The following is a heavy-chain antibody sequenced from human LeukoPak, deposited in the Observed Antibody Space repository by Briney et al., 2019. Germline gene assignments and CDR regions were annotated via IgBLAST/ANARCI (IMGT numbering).Heavy chain of an antibody. J-gene: IGHJ5*02. Sequence: SETLSLTCAVSGGSISSSNWWSWVRQPPGKGLEWIGEIYHSGSTYYYPSLKSRVTISLDTSKNQFSLKLSSVTAADTAVYYCARAYFSSWYMNWFDPWGQGTLVTVSS. V-gene: IGHV4-4*02. CDR3: ARAYFSSWYMNWFDP. CDR2: IYHSGST. D-gene: IGHD6-13*01. CDR1: GGSISSSNW.